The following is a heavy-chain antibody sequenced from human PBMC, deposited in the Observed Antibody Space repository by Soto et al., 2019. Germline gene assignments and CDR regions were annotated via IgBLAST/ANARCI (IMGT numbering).Heavy chain of an antibody. CDR1: GFSFTNFA. CDR3: AKDDFTDRGDDYFDY. CDR2: IGASGDIT. D-gene: IGHD2-21*02. J-gene: IGHJ4*02. V-gene: IGHV3-23*01. Sequence: VGSLRLSCAASGFSFTNFAMSWVRQAPGKGLEWVAGIGASGDITWYADSVKGRLSISRDNSKNTLYLQLNSPRFEDTAVYYCAKDDFTDRGDDYFDYWGPGTLVTVSS.